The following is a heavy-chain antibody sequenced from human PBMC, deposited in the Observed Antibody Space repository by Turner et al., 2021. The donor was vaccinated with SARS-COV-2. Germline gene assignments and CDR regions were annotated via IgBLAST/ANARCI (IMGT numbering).Heavy chain of an antibody. D-gene: IGHD6-13*01. CDR3: TRRGIAAAGNDY. J-gene: IGHJ4*02. V-gene: IGHV3-74*01. CDR2: ISDDGSSA. CDR1: GFTFSDHW. Sequence: VQLVESGGDFVHPGGSLRLSCVGSGFTFSDHWMHWVRQGPGKVLFWVSRISDDGSSASYGGSVRGRFTVSRDNAKNTLYLQMNSLRPDDTGVYYCTRRGIAAAGNDYWGQGTLVTVSS.